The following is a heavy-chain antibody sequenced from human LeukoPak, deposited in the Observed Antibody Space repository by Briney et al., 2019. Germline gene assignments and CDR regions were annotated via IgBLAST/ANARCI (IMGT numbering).Heavy chain of an antibody. V-gene: IGHV5-51*01. CDR2: IYPDDSDT. Sequence: GESLKISFKGFGYTFTNYWIGWVRKRPGEGLGLVGIIYPDDSDTRYSPSFQGQGTLSADKSIHTTYLHFSSLKASDTAIYFCARPRVWDSSAYYLVWGQGTLVTVSS. J-gene: IGHJ4*02. CDR3: ARPRVWDSSAYYLV. CDR1: GYTFTNYW. D-gene: IGHD3-22*01.